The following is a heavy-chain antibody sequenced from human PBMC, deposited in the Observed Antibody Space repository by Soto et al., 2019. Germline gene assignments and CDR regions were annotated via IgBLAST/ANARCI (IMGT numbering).Heavy chain of an antibody. CDR2: ISGSGGST. Sequence: EVQLLESGGGLVQPGGSLRLSCAASGFTFSSYAMSWVRQAPGKGLEWVSAISGSGGSTYYADSVKGRFTISRDNSKNTLYLQMNSLRAEDTAVYYCAKDPHLMTVTIFGVVNEYYYGMDVWGQGTTVTVSS. D-gene: IGHD3-3*01. CDR1: GFTFSSYA. V-gene: IGHV3-23*01. CDR3: AKDPHLMTVTIFGVVNEYYYGMDV. J-gene: IGHJ6*02.